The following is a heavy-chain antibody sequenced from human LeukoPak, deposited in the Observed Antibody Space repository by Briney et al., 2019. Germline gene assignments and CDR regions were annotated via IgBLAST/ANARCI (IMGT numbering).Heavy chain of an antibody. CDR3: ARGLGANPPGGY. J-gene: IGHJ4*02. CDR1: GFTFSSYW. V-gene: IGHV4-34*01. CDR2: INHSGST. Sequence: GSLRLSCAASGFTFSSYWMSWVRQPPGKGLEWIGEINHSGSTNYNPSLKSRVTISVDTSKNQFSLKLSSVTAADTAVYYCARGLGANPPGGYWGQGTLVTVSS. D-gene: IGHD1-26*01.